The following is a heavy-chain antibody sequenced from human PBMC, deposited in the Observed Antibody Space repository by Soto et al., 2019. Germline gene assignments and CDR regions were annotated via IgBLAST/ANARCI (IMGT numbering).Heavy chain of an antibody. D-gene: IGHD3-16*01. CDR2: ISPYSGNT. Sequence: QVQLVQSGDEVRKPGSSVKVSCKASGYILVNYGIAWVRQAPGQGLEWMGWISPYSGNTHYASKVQGRLTMTTDTSTSRAYVDLGSLTSGDTAVYYCAMVNNYVTPAPLDVWGQGTTVTVSS. V-gene: IGHV1-18*01. CDR3: AMVNNYVTPAPLDV. J-gene: IGHJ6*02. CDR1: GYILVNYG.